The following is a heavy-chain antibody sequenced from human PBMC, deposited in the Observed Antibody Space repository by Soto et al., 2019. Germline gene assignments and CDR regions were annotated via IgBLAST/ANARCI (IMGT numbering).Heavy chain of an antibody. V-gene: IGHV1-8*01. CDR3: ARESSSGWYVDY. CDR2: MNPNSGNT. CDR1: GYTFTSYD. D-gene: IGHD6-19*01. Sequence: QVQLVQSGAEVKKPGASVKVSCKASGYTFTSYDINWVRQATGQGLEWMGWMNPNSGNTGYAQKFPGRVTMTRNTSISTAYMELSSPRSEDTAVYYCARESSSGWYVDYWGQGTLVTVSS. J-gene: IGHJ4*02.